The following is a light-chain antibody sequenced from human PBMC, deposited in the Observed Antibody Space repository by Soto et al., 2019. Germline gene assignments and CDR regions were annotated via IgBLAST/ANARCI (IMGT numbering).Light chain of an antibody. J-gene: IGKJ4*01. CDR2: GVS. CDR3: QKYNSAPLT. V-gene: IGKV1-27*01. Sequence: DIQMTQSPSSLSASVGDRVTITCRASQDISNYLAWYQQKPGKVPKLLIDGVSTLQSGFPSRFSGSGSGTDFTLTISSLQPEDVATYYCQKYNSAPLTFGGGTKVEIK. CDR1: QDISNY.